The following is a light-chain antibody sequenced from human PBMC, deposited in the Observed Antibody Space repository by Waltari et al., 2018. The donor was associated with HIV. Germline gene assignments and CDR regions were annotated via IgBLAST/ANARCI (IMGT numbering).Light chain of an antibody. CDR1: SNDIGHYNL. Sequence: QSALTQPPAASGSPGPSVTIPCTGTSNDIGHYNLCLWYQQQTTKAPRLLIYEFNKRPSGVPGRFSGSKSGNTASLTVSGLQAEDEADYYCSSYAGSGNLLLFGGGTKVTVL. V-gene: IGLV2-8*01. CDR2: EFN. J-gene: IGLJ6*01. CDR3: SSYAGSGNLLL.